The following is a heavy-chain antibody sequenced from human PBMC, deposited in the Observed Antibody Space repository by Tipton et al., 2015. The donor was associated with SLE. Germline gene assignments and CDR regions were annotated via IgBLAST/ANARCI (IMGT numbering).Heavy chain of an antibody. D-gene: IGHD6-19*01. J-gene: IGHJ4*02. Sequence: GLVKPSETLSLTCTVSGGSISSYYWSWIRQPPGKGLEWIGYIYYSGSTNYNPSLKSRVTISVDTSKNQFSLNLRSVTAADTAMYYCAAGAVAGSDYWGQGTLVTVSS. CDR3: AAGAVAGSDY. CDR1: GGSISSYY. V-gene: IGHV4-59*08. CDR2: IYYSGST.